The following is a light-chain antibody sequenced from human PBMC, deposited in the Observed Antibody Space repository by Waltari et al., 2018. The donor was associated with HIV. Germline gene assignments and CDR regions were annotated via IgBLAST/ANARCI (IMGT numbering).Light chain of an antibody. J-gene: IGLJ3*02. V-gene: IGLV1-40*01. CDR2: GSS. Sequence: QSVLTQPPSVSGAPGQRVTISCTGSSSNIGAGYDVHWYQQLPGPAPKLLIDGSSTAPSGVPDRFSGSKSGTAASLAITGLQAEDEADYYCQSYDSSLSGWVFGGGTKLTVL. CDR1: SSNIGAGYD. CDR3: QSYDSSLSGWV.